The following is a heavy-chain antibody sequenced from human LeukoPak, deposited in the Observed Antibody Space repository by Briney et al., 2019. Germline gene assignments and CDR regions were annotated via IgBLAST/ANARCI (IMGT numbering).Heavy chain of an antibody. CDR2: INHSGST. J-gene: IGHJ6*04. CDR1: GGSLRGYY. D-gene: IGHD4-17*01. CDR3: ARQSYTVTHYYGMDV. Sequence: SETLSLTCAVYGGSVYGGSLRGYYWRWIRQPPGKGLEWIGEINHSGSTNYNPSLKSRVTISADTSKNQFSLELSSVTAADTAVYYCARQSYTVTHYYGMDVWGSGTTVTVSS. V-gene: IGHV4-34*01.